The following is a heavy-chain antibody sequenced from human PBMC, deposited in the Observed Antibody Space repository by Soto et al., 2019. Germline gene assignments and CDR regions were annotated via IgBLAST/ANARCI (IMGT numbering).Heavy chain of an antibody. CDR1: GYTFTSYY. CDR2: INPSGGST. Sequence: QVQLVQSGAEVKKPGASVKVSCKASGYTFTSYYMHWVRQAPGQGLEWMGIINPSGGSTSYAQKFQGRVTMARDTSTSTVYMEQSSLRSEDTAVYYCARDITMVRGVIIEYYYYGMDVWGQGTTVTVSS. CDR3: ARDITMVRGVIIEYYYYGMDV. J-gene: IGHJ6*02. V-gene: IGHV1-46*03. D-gene: IGHD3-10*01.